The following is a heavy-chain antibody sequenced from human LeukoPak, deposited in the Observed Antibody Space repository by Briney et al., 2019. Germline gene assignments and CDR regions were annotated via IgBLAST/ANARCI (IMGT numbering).Heavy chain of an antibody. Sequence: ASVKVSCKASGYTFTGQYLYWARQTPGQGLEWMGWINPKTGDTDSAQNLQGRVTMTRDTSITTVYMELSSLTSDDTAVYYCARGYYGMDVWGQGTTVIVSS. CDR3: ARGYYGMDV. CDR1: GYTFTGQY. J-gene: IGHJ6*02. V-gene: IGHV1-2*02. CDR2: INPKTGDT.